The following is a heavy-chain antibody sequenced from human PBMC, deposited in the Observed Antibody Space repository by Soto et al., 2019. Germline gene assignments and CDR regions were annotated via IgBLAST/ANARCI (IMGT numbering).Heavy chain of an antibody. J-gene: IGHJ4*02. Sequence: QVQLQESGPGLVKPSQTLSLTCTVSGGSISRGDYYWSWVRQPPGTGLESIGYIYHSGSTYYNPSLKSRIIRSGATSKNQFSLKLGFVTAADTAVYYGARIVFGGGTCYLDYWGQGILVTVSS. CDR2: IYHSGST. V-gene: IGHV4-30-4*01. CDR3: ARIVFGGGTCYLDY. CDR1: GGSISRGDYY. D-gene: IGHD2-15*01.